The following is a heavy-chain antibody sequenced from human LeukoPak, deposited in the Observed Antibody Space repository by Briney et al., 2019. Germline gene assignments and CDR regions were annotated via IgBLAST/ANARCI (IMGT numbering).Heavy chain of an antibody. CDR1: GFTFSSYW. D-gene: IGHD1-1*01. Sequence: GGSLRLSCAASGFTFSSYWMSWVRQAPGKGLEWVANIKQDGSEKYYVDSVKGRFTIPRENAKNSLYLQMNSLRAGDTAVYYCARVAKERVGGVYYFDYWGQGTLVTVSS. CDR3: ARVAKERVGGVYYFDY. J-gene: IGHJ4*02. V-gene: IGHV3-7*01. CDR2: IKQDGSEK.